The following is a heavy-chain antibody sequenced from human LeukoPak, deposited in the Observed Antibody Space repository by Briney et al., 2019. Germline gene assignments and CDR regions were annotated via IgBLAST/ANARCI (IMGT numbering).Heavy chain of an antibody. CDR3: ARALSGSYPRVFDS. V-gene: IGHV4-4*09. Sequence: SETLSLTCTVSGGSISSYYWSWIRQPLGKGLEWIGYIDTSGSTNYNPSLKSRVTVLVDTSKNQFSLKLRSVTAADTAVYYCARALSGSYPRVFDSWGQGTLVTVSS. CDR2: IDTSGST. J-gene: IGHJ4*02. CDR1: GGSISSYY. D-gene: IGHD1-26*01.